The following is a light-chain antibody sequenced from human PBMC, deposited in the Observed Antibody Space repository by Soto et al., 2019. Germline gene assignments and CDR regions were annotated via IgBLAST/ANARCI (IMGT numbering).Light chain of an antibody. Sequence: IVLTQSPVTLSLPPGERATLSCRSSQHIDWNSLAWYLHKPGQAPRLLIYAASTRAINIPPRFSGGGSGTDFTLTISSLEREDFAAYYCHYRNGRPPIPFGQGALLEI. CDR2: AAS. V-gene: IGKV3-11*01. CDR1: QHIDWNS. CDR3: HYRNGRPPIP. J-gene: IGKJ5*01.